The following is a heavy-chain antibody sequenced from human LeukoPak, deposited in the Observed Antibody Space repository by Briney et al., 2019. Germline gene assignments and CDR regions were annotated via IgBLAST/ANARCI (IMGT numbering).Heavy chain of an antibody. D-gene: IGHD4-17*01. CDR2: IRYSGNT. Sequence: SETLSHTCTVSGGSINNDDFYWSWIRQPPAKGLEWIGLIRYSGNTYYNPSLRSRVSMSVDTSKNQFSLNLSSVTAADTALYFCVRGPDTTVSGGWFDPWGQGTLVTVSS. V-gene: IGHV4-30-4*01. CDR1: GGSINNDDFY. CDR3: VRGPDTTVSGGWFDP. J-gene: IGHJ5*02.